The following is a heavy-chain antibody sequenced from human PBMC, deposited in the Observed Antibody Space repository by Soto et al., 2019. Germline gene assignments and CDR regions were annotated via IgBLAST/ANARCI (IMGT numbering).Heavy chain of an antibody. D-gene: IGHD3-9*01. V-gene: IGHV3-23*01. CDR3: AKKCSRYFDWLLRKYYFDY. CDR1: GFTFSSYA. J-gene: IGHJ4*02. CDR2: ISGSGGST. Sequence: HPGGSLRLSCAASGFTFSSYAMSWVRQAPGKGLEWVSAISGSGGSTYYADSVKGRFTISRDNSKNTLYLQMNSLRAEDTAVYYCAKKCSRYFDWLLRKYYFDYWGQGTLVTVSS.